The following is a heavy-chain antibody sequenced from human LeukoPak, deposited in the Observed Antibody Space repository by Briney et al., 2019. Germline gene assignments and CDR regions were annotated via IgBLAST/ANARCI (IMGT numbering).Heavy chain of an antibody. J-gene: IGHJ4*02. CDR1: GGSIDSRSYY. D-gene: IGHD2-15*01. V-gene: IGHV4-39*01. CDR2: IYHSGST. CDR3: ARRSEFDNTHYHYFDY. Sequence: SETLSLTCTVSGGSIDSRSYYWDWIRQAPGKGLEWTGTIYHSGSTESNPSLNSLLAIFLDPPQHLFSLILHSVAAEDPAVYYCARRSEFDNTHYHYFDYWGQGALVTVSS.